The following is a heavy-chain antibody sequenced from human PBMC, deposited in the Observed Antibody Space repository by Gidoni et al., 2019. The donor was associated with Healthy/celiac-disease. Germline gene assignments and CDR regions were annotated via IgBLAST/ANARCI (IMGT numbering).Heavy chain of an antibody. D-gene: IGHD3-10*01. Sequence: QVQLQESGPGLVKPSETLSLTCTFSGGSISRSYWSWSRQAAGKGLEGIGRIQTSGSTNYHPSLKSRVTMSVDTSKTQFSLKLSSGTAADTAVYYCAREVPYGSWFNDYWGQGPLVTVSS. CDR2: IQTSGST. J-gene: IGHJ4*02. CDR1: GGSISRSY. CDR3: AREVPYGSWFNDY. V-gene: IGHV4-4*07.